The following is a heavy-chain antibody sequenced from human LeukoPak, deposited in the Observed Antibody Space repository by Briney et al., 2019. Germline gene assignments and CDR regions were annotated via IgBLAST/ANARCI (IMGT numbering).Heavy chain of an antibody. CDR3: ARAPSPYYDSSGYYSPYYYYMDV. V-gene: IGHV4-59*12. J-gene: IGHJ6*03. CDR1: GGSISSYY. CDR2: IYYSGRT. D-gene: IGHD3-22*01. Sequence: SETLSLTCSVSGGSISSYYWSWMRQPPGKGLEWIGYIYYSGRTSYNPSLKSRVTISVDTSKNQFSLRLSSVTAADTAVYYCARAPSPYYDSSGYYSPYYYYMDVWGKGTTVIVSS.